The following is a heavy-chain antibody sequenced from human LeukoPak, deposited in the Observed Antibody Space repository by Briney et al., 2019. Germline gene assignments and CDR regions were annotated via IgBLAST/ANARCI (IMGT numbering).Heavy chain of an antibody. Sequence: SETLSLTCAVYGGSFSGYYWSWIRQPPGKGLEWIGEINHSGSTNYNPSLKSRVTISVDTSKNQFSLKLSSVTAADTAVYYCARGYYDGSGHSNAFDIWGQGTMVAV. CDR1: GGSFSGYY. D-gene: IGHD3-22*01. J-gene: IGHJ3*02. CDR3: ARGYYDGSGHSNAFDI. CDR2: INHSGST. V-gene: IGHV4-34*01.